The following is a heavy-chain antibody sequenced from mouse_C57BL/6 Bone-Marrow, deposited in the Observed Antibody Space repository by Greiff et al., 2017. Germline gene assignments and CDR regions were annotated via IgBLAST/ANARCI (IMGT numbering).Heavy chain of an antibody. J-gene: IGHJ2*01. D-gene: IGHD2-3*01. CDR2: ISDGGSYT. CDR1: GFTFSSYA. CDR3: AREEIYDGYYYFDY. Sequence: EVQLVESGGGLVKPGGSLKLSCAASGFTFSSYAMSWVRQTPEKRLEWVATISDGGSYTYYPDNVKGRFTISRDNAKNNLYLQMSHLKSEDTAMYYCAREEIYDGYYYFDYWGQGTTLTVSS. V-gene: IGHV5-4*01.